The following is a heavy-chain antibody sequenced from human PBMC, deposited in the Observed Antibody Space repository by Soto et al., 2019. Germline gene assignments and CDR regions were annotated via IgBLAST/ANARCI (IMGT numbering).Heavy chain of an antibody. CDR3: ARGWDVKYFDY. J-gene: IGHJ4*02. CDR1: GDSLLSSY. V-gene: IGHV4-4*07. D-gene: IGHD1-26*01. CDR2: IFSSGRT. Sequence: SETLSLTCSVSGDSLLSSYWSWVRQPAGKGLEWIGHIFSSGRTSYNPSLKSRLTMSIDTSKNLFSLNLTSVTAADTAVYYCARGWDVKYFDYWGQGTQVTGSS.